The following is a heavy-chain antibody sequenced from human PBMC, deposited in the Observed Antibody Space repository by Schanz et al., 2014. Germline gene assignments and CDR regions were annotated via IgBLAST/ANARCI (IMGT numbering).Heavy chain of an antibody. Sequence: EVQLVESGGGLVQPGGSLRLSCAASGFTFTTNAMSWVRQPPGKGLEWVSAISGNGGSTYFADSVKGRFTISRDNSDNTLILQMNSLRAEDTAVYYCARGVRIDYWGQGTLVTDSS. D-gene: IGHD3-3*01. CDR3: ARGVRIDY. CDR2: ISGNGGST. V-gene: IGHV3-23*04. J-gene: IGHJ4*02. CDR1: GFTFTTNA.